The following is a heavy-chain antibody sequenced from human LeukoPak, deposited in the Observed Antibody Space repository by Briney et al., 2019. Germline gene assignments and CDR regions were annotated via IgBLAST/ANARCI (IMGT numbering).Heavy chain of an antibody. J-gene: IGHJ6*03. CDR2: INHSGST. D-gene: IGHD6-6*01. Sequence: PSETLSLTCAVYGGSFSGYYWSWIRQPPGKGLEWIGEINHSGSTNYNPSLKSRVTMSVDTSKNQFSLKLSSVTAADTAVYYCARVYSSSSKTHYYYYMDVWGKGTTVTVSS. CDR3: ARVYSSSSKTHYYYYMDV. V-gene: IGHV4-34*01. CDR1: GGSFSGYY.